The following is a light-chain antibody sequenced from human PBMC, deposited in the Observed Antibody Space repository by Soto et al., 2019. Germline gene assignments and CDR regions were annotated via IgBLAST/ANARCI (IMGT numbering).Light chain of an antibody. CDR3: QQYNNWPLA. V-gene: IGKV3-11*01. CDR2: GAS. CDR1: QSVSSY. J-gene: IGKJ5*01. Sequence: EIVLTQSPDTLCLSPGERATLSCRASQSVSSYLAWYQQKPGQAPRLLIYGASSRATGIPDRFSGSGSGTDFTLTISRLEPEDFAVYYCQQYNNWPLAFGQGTRREIK.